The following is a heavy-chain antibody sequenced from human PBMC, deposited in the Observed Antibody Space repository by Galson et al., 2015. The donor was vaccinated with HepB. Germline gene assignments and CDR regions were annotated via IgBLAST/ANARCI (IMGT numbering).Heavy chain of an antibody. Sequence: LRLSCAASGIPFHNYTMNWVRQAPGKGLEWVSSITGSGHRTYYAKSVKGRFSISRDNSKNTVFLQMSGLRADDTTTYYCARDLWQAGHYFGMDVWGQGTTITVSS. CDR1: GIPFHNYT. CDR3: ARDLWQAGHYFGMDV. CDR2: ITGSGHRT. D-gene: IGHD2/OR15-2a*01. V-gene: IGHV3-23*01. J-gene: IGHJ6*02.